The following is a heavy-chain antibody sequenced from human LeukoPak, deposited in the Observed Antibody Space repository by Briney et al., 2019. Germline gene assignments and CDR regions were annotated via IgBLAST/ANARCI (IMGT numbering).Heavy chain of an antibody. Sequence: GGSLRLSCAASGFTVSNSYMSWVRQAPGKGLEWVSVIYSGGSTYYADSVKDRFTISRDNSKNTLYLQMNSLRAEDTAVYYCAKGDITMIPDWGQGTLVTVSS. J-gene: IGHJ4*02. V-gene: IGHV3-53*01. D-gene: IGHD3-22*01. CDR3: AKGDITMIPD. CDR1: GFTVSNSY. CDR2: IYSGGST.